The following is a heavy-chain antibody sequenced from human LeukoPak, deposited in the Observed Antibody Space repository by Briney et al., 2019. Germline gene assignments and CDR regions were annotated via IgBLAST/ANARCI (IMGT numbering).Heavy chain of an antibody. D-gene: IGHD1-26*01. CDR2: INHSGST. CDR1: GGSFSGYY. CDR3: ASLHPVWGPTDPLYYFDY. V-gene: IGHV4-34*01. Sequence: PSETLSLTCAVYGGSFSGYYWSGIGQPPGKGLEWIGEINHSGSTNYNPSLKSRVTISVDTSKNQFSLKLSSVTAADTAVYYCASLHPVWGPTDPLYYFDYWGQGTLVTVSS. J-gene: IGHJ4*02.